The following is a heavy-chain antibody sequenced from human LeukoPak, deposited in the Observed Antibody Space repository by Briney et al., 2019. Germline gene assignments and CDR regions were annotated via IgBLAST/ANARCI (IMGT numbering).Heavy chain of an antibody. V-gene: IGHV4-39*07. J-gene: IGHJ4*02. D-gene: IGHD3-9*01. Sequence: SETLSLTCTVSGCSISSSSYYWAWIRQPPGKGLEGIGSIHYSWSTYYNPSLQSRVNISIDTSKNQFSLKLSSVTAADTAAYYCARGRSYFDCRYYFDYWGQGTLVTVSS. CDR1: GCSISSSSYY. CDR2: IHYSWST. CDR3: ARGRSYFDCRYYFDY.